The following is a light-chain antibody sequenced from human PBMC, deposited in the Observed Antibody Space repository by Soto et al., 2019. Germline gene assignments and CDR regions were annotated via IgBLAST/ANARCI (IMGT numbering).Light chain of an antibody. Sequence: EIVMTQSPSTLSVSPGERATLSCRASQSVSSNLAWYQQKPGQAPRLLIYGASTRATGIPARFSGSGSGTEFTLTISSLQPEDFAIYHCQQLDSYPLTFGGGTKVDNK. CDR2: GAS. V-gene: IGKV3-15*01. CDR1: QSVSSN. CDR3: QQLDSYPLT. J-gene: IGKJ4*01.